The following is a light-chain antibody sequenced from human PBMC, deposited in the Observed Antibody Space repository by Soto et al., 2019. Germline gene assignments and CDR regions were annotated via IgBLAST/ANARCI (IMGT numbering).Light chain of an antibody. CDR3: GTWDSSLSAVV. CDR2: ENN. CDR1: SSNIGNNY. J-gene: IGLJ2*01. V-gene: IGLV1-51*02. Sequence: QSVLTQPPSVSAAPGQKVTISCSGSSSNIGNNYVSWYQQLPGTAPKLLIYENNKRPSGIPDRSSGSKYCTSATLGITGRQTGDEADYYCGTWDSSLSAVVFGGGTKVTVL.